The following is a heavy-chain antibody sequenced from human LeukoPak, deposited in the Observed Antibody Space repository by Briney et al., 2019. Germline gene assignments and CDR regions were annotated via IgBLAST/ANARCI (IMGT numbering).Heavy chain of an antibody. CDR2: ISYDGSNK. J-gene: IGHJ6*03. D-gene: IGHD5-12*01. V-gene: IGHV3-30*03. CDR1: GFTFSSYG. Sequence: PGGSLRLSCAASGFTFSSYGMHWVRQAPGKGLEWVAVISYDGSNKYYADSVKGRFTISRDNSKNTLYLQMNSLRAEDTAVYYCARSIVATITYYYYYMDVWGKGTTVTVSS. CDR3: ARSIVATITYYYYYMDV.